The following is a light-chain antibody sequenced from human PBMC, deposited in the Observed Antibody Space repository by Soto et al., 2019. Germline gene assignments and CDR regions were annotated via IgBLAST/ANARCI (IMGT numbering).Light chain of an antibody. Sequence: HMTQSPSSLSASVGYRFTITCQASQNIKNYLNWYQQKPGRAPKLLIYDASNLEAGVPSRLRGSGSGTDFTFTISRLQPEDIATYYCQQYENLLTFGQGTRLEIK. J-gene: IGKJ5*01. CDR1: QNIKNY. CDR3: QQYENLLT. CDR2: DAS. V-gene: IGKV1-33*01.